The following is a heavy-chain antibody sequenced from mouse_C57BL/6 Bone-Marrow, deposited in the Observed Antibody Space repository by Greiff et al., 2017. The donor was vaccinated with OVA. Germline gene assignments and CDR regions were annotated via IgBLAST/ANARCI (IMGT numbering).Heavy chain of an antibody. Sequence: QVQLQQSGAELARPGASVKLSCKASGYTFTSYGISWVKQGTGQGLEWIGEIYPRSGNTYYNEKFKGKATLTADKSSSTAYMELRSLTSEDSAVYFCARYGYLFDYWGQGTTLTVSS. J-gene: IGHJ2*01. CDR2: IYPRSGNT. V-gene: IGHV1-81*01. CDR3: ARYGYLFDY. CDR1: GYTFTSYG. D-gene: IGHD2-2*01.